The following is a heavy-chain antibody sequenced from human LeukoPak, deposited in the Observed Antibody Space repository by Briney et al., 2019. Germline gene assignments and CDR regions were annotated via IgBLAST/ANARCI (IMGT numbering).Heavy chain of an antibody. D-gene: IGHD5-18*01. V-gene: IGHV4-59*01. CDR1: GDSISSYY. CDR2: FYYTGSS. Sequence: SETLSLTCTVSGDSISSYYRSWIRQPPGKGLEWIGYFYYTGSSNYNPSLKSRVTISLDSSKNQFSLELSSVTAADTAVYYCARGIFLNTAVASPFDNWGQGTLVTVSS. CDR3: ARGIFLNTAVASPFDN. J-gene: IGHJ4*02.